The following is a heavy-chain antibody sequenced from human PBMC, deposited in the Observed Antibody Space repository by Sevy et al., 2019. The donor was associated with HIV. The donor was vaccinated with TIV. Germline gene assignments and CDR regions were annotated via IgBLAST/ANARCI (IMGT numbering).Heavy chain of an antibody. D-gene: IGHD3-3*01. CDR1: GFTFSSYG. J-gene: IGHJ3*02. Sequence: GGSLRLSCAASGFTFSSYGMHWVRQAPGKGLEWVAVIWYDGSNKYYADSVKGRFTISRDNSKNTLYLQMNSLRAEDTAVYYCARVLLRWGAFDIWGQGTMVTVSS. V-gene: IGHV3-33*01. CDR3: ARVLLRWGAFDI. CDR2: IWYDGSNK.